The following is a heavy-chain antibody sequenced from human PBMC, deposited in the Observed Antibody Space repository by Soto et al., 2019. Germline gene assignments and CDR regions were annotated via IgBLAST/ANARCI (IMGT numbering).Heavy chain of an antibody. D-gene: IGHD3-10*02. CDR1: GFTFSSYS. CDR3: AGARLLRGFVRGVSEY. CDR2: ISSSSSYI. J-gene: IGHJ4*02. V-gene: IGHV3-21*01. Sequence: EVQLVESGGGLVKPGGSLRLSCAASGFTFSSYSMNWVRQAPGKGLEWVSSISSSSSYIYCADSVKGRFTISRDDANHQLYLQMNSLGAEDTAVYYCAGARLLRGFVRGVSEYWGQGTLVTVSS.